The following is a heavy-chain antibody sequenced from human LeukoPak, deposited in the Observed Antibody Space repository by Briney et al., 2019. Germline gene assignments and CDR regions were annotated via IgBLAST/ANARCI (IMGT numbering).Heavy chain of an antibody. D-gene: IGHD1-26*01. Sequence: ASVTVSCKVSGYTFPELSMHWVRQAPGKGLEWMGGFDPEDGDTIYAQKFQGRVTMPEDTSRDTAYMELSSLRSEDTAVYYCATDYSGSYRFDYWGQGTLVTVSS. CDR2: FDPEDGDT. CDR3: ATDYSGSYRFDY. V-gene: IGHV1-24*01. CDR1: GYTFPELS. J-gene: IGHJ4*02.